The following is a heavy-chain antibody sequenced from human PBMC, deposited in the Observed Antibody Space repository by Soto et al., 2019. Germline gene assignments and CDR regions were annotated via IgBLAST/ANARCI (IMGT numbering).Heavy chain of an antibody. CDR2: IIPIFGTA. CDR1: GGTFSSYA. V-gene: IGHV1-69*01. D-gene: IGHD1-7*01. CDR3: AGVENWNYQSYPYYFDY. Sequence: QVQLVQSGAEVKKPGSSVKVSCKASGGTFSSYAISWVRQAPGQGLEWMGGIIPIFGTANYAQKFQGRVTITADETTSTAYMELRSLRSEDTAVYYCAGVENWNYQSYPYYFDYWGQGTLVTVSS. J-gene: IGHJ4*02.